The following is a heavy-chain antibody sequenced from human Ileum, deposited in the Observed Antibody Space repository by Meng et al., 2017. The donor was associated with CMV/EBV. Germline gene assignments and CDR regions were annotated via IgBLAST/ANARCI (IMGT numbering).Heavy chain of an antibody. J-gene: IGHJ4*02. Sequence: QVQIVQSGAEVKKPGASVRVSCKASGYSFTSLGMHWVRQTPGQKLEWMGYINGVNGDTAFSPKAQGRVTITRDTSASTAYMELNNLRSEDTGIYYCARSGDPGITVTGAFDIWGQGTLVTVSS. CDR1: GYSFTSLG. D-gene: IGHD6-19*01. CDR3: ARSGDPGITVTGAFDI. CDR2: INGVNGDT. V-gene: IGHV1-3*01.